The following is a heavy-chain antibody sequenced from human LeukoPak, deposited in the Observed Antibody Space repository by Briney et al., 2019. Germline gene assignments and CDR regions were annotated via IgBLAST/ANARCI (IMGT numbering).Heavy chain of an antibody. CDR2: ISGSGGST. D-gene: IGHD4-17*01. J-gene: IGHJ4*02. CDR1: GFIFNSYA. V-gene: IGHV3-23*01. CDR3: SKRAYGDAGPLDY. Sequence: GGSLRLSCTASGFIFNSYAMNWVRQAPGKGLEWVSGISGSGGSTNYADSMKGRFTISRDNSKNTLYLQMTSLRAEDTAVYYCSKRAYGDAGPLDYGGQGNLVAVSS.